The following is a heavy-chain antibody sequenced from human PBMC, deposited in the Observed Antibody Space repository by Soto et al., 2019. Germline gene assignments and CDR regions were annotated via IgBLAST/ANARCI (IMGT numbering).Heavy chain of an antibody. V-gene: IGHV3-23*01. D-gene: IGHD2-2*01. Sequence: EVQLLESGGGLVQPGGSLRLSCAASGFTFSNYDMRWVRQAPGKGLEWVSSVSSSGSSTYYADSVKGRFTISRDSPRNTLYLQMSSLSAADTAVYYCARRYCGSGTNCECVAPAFAYLGQGNLVTVTS. CDR1: GFTFSNYD. CDR2: VSSSGSST. CDR3: ARRYCGSGTNCECVAPAFAY. J-gene: IGHJ4*02.